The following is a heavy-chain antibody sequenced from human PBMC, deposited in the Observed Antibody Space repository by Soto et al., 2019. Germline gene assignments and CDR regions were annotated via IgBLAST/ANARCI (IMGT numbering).Heavy chain of an antibody. J-gene: IGHJ5*02. CDR2: INAGNGNT. CDR1: GYTFTSYA. D-gene: IGHD3-3*01. CDR3: ARDQRFLEWPNP. Sequence: ASVKVSCKASGYTFTSYAMHWVRQAPGQRLEWMGWINAGNGNTKYSQKFQGRVTITRDTSESTAYMELSSLRSEDTAVYYCARDQRFLEWPNPWGQGTLVTVSS. V-gene: IGHV1-3*01.